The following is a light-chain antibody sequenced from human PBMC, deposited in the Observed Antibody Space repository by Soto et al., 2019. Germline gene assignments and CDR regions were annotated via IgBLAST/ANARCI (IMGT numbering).Light chain of an antibody. J-gene: IGKJ4*01. CDR2: KGS. CDR1: QSISSW. CDR3: QQYERYPMT. Sequence: DSQMTQYPSTLSASVGDRVTITCRASQSISSWLAWYQQKPGKAPKLLISKGSTLQSGVPPRFSGSGYGTEFTLTISSLQPDDFATYYCQQYERYPMTFGGGTKVEIK. V-gene: IGKV1-5*03.